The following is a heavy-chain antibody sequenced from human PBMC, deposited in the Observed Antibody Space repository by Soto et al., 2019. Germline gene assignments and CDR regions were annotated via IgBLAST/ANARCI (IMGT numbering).Heavy chain of an antibody. J-gene: IGHJ5*02. V-gene: IGHV4-4*02. Sequence: PSETLSLTCAVSGGSISSSNWWSWVRQPPGKGLEWIGEIYHSGSTNYNPSLKSRVTISVDKSKNQFSLKLSSVTAADTAVYYCARAYYYGSGSYENWFDPWGQGTLVTVSS. CDR3: ARAYYYGSGSYENWFDP. CDR2: IYHSGST. D-gene: IGHD3-10*01. CDR1: GGSISSSNW.